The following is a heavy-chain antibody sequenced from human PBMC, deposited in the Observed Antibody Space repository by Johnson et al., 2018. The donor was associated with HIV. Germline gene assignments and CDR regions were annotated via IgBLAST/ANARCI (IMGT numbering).Heavy chain of an antibody. CDR1: QFIFSNYY. Sequence: QVQLVESGGGLAKPAWSPRLSCAASQFIFSNYYMTWIRQAPGKGLEWVSVISGSGGSTYHADSVKGRFTISRDNAKNSLYLQMNSLRAEDTAVYYCAKGSGWYSAFDIWGQGTLVTVSS. CDR3: AKGSGWYSAFDI. D-gene: IGHD6-19*01. CDR2: ISGSGGST. J-gene: IGHJ3*02. V-gene: IGHV3-11*04.